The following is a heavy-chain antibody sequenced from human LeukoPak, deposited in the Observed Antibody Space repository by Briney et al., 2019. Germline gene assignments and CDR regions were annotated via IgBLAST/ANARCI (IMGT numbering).Heavy chain of an antibody. CDR3: AKTLGGYSYGYDY. V-gene: IGHV3-23*01. CDR1: GFTFSSYA. J-gene: IGHJ4*02. CDR2: ISGSGGST. D-gene: IGHD5-18*01. Sequence: GGSLRLSCAAAGFTFSSYAMSWVRQAPGKGLECVSGISGSGGSTYYADSVKGRFTISRDNSKNTLYLQMNSLRAEDTAVYYCAKTLGGYSYGYDYWGQGTLVTVSS.